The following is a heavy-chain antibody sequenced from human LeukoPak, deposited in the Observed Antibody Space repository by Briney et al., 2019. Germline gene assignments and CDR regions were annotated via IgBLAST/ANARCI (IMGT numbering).Heavy chain of an antibody. Sequence: SETLSLTCAVYGGSFSSYYWSWIRQPPGKGLEWIGEINHSGSTNYNPSLKSRVTISVDTSKNQFSLKLSSVTAADTAVYYCARGRYYDFWSVRVYYYYMDVWGKGTTVTVSS. CDR1: GGSFSSYY. J-gene: IGHJ6*03. D-gene: IGHD3-3*01. CDR2: INHSGST. CDR3: ARGRYYDFWSVRVYYYYMDV. V-gene: IGHV4-34*01.